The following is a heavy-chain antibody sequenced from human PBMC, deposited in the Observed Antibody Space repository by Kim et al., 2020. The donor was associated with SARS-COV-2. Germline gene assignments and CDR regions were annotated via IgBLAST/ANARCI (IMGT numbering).Heavy chain of an antibody. V-gene: IGHV3-74*01. CDR1: GFTFSSYW. Sequence: GGSLRLSCAASGFTFSSYWMHWVRQAPGKGLVWVSRINSDGSSTSYADSVKGRFTISRDNAKNTLYLQMNSLRAEDTAVYYCAREIKGTMIRENGMDVWGQGTTVTVSS. D-gene: IGHD3-22*01. CDR2: INSDGSST. CDR3: AREIKGTMIRENGMDV. J-gene: IGHJ6*02.